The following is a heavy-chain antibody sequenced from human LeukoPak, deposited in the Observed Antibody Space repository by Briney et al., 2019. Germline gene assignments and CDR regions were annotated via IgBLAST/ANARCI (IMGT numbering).Heavy chain of an antibody. CDR3: YATSDFWSGYPSPFDY. J-gene: IGHJ4*02. CDR1: GYSFTSYW. V-gene: IGHV5-51*01. Sequence: KGGESLKISCKGSGYSFTSYWIGWVRQMPGKGLEWMGIIYPGDSDTRYSPSFQGQVTISADKSISTAYLQWSSLKASDTAMYYCYATSDFWSGYPSPFDYWGQGTLVTVSS. CDR2: IYPGDSDT. D-gene: IGHD3-3*01.